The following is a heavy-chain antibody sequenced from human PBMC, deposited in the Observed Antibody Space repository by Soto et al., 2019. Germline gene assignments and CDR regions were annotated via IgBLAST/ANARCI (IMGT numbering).Heavy chain of an antibody. D-gene: IGHD6-13*01. V-gene: IGHV1-46*01. J-gene: IGHJ4*02. CDR1: GYTFTSYY. Sequence: QVQLVQSGAEVKKPGASVKVSCKASGYTFTSYYMHWVRQAPGQGLEWMGIINPSGGSTSYAQKSQGRVTMTRATSTSTVYMELSSLRSEDTAVYYCARAVPKRAAQFDHWGQGTLVTVS. CDR2: INPSGGST. CDR3: ARAVPKRAAQFDH.